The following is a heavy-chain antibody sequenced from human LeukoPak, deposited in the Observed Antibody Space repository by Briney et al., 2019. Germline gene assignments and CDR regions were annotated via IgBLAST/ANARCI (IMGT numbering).Heavy chain of an antibody. CDR2: ISSRSSTI. Sequence: PGGSLRLSCAASGFTFSTYSMNWVRQAPGKGLEWVSYISSRSSTIYYADSGKGRFTISRDNARNSLYLQMNSLRAEDTAVYYCAREPRDSSGYRYDAFDIWGQGTMVTVSS. CDR1: GFTFSTYS. D-gene: IGHD3-22*01. J-gene: IGHJ3*02. V-gene: IGHV3-48*01. CDR3: AREPRDSSGYRYDAFDI.